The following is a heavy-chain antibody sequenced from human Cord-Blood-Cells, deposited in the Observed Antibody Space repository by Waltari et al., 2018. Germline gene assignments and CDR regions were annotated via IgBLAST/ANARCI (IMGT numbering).Heavy chain of an antibody. V-gene: IGHV3-9*01. J-gene: IGHJ6*02. CDR1: GFTFDDYA. CDR3: AKGRGVIHYYYGMDV. Sequence: EVQLVESGGGLVQPGRSLRLSCAASGFTFDDYAMHWVRQAPGKGLEWVSGISWNSGSIGYAYSVKGRFTISRDNAKNSLYLQMNSLRAEDTALYYCAKGRGVIHYYYGMDVWGQGTTVTVSS. D-gene: IGHD3-10*01. CDR2: ISWNSGSI.